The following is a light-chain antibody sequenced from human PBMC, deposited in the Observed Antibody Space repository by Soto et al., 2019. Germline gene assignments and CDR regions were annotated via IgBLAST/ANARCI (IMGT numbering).Light chain of an antibody. CDR2: EVS. Sequence: DIQMTQSPSTLSASIGDTVTLTCRASQSLTGRLAWYQQKPGRPPKLLIYEVSMLGSGVPSRFSGSESGADFTLTISSQRPDDFATCYCQQYKVYPYTFGEETRL. CDR1: QSLTGR. V-gene: IGKV1-5*01. J-gene: IGKJ2*01. CDR3: QQYKVYPYT.